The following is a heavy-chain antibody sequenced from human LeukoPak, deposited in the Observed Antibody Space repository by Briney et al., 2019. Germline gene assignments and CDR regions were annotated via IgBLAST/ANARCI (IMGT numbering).Heavy chain of an antibody. J-gene: IGHJ4*02. D-gene: IGHD3-10*01. CDR3: ARHVRGSGSYLYYFDY. V-gene: IGHV4-30-4*08. CDR1: GGSISNGDHY. Sequence: SETLSLTCTVSGGSISNGDHYWSWIRQHPGKGLEWIVHIYYSGSTYYNPSLKSRVTISVDTSKNQFSLKLSSVTAADTAVYYCARHVRGSGSYLYYFDYWGQGTLVTDSS. CDR2: IYYSGST.